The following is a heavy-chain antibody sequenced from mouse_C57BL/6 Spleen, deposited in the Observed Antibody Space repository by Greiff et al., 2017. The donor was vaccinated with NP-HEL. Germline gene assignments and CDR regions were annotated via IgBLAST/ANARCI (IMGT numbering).Heavy chain of an antibody. V-gene: IGHV3-1*01. CDR3: ARGGPGWFAY. J-gene: IGHJ3*01. Sequence: EVQLQQSGPGMVKPSQSLSLTCTVTGYSITSGYDWHWIRHFPGNKLEWMGYISYSGSTNYNPSLKSRISITHDTSKNHFFLKLNSVTTEDTATYYCARGGPGWFAYWGQGTLVTVSA. CDR2: ISYSGST. CDR1: GYSITSGYD.